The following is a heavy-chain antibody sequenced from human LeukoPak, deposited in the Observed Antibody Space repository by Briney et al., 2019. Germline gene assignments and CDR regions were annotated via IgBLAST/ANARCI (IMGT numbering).Heavy chain of an antibody. CDR1: GGSNSSGAYD. V-gene: IGHV4-31*03. Sequence: PSQTLSLTCTVSGGSNSSGAYDCNWIRQHPAKGLEWIGSIYYSGSTSYNPSLKSRITISVDTSTNQFSLKLSSVTAADTAVYYCARDNLSDYGDYWGQGTLVTVSS. CDR2: IYYSGST. J-gene: IGHJ4*02. D-gene: IGHD2/OR15-2a*01. CDR3: ARDNLSDYGDY.